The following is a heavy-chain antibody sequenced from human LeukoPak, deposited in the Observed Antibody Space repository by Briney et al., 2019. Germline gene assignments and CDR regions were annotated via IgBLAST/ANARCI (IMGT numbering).Heavy chain of an antibody. D-gene: IGHD4/OR15-4a*01. J-gene: IGHJ4*02. CDR1: GGSISSGSYY. V-gene: IGHV4-61*02. CDR2: IYTSGST. CDR3: ARGVLY. Sequence: SQTLSLTCTVSGGSISSGSYYWSWIRQPAGKGLEWIGRIYTSGSTNYNPSLKSRVTISVDTSKNQFSLKLSSVTAADTAVYYCARGVLYWGQGTLATVSS.